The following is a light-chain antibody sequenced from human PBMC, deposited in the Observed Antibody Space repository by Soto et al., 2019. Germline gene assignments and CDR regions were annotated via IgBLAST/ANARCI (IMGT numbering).Light chain of an antibody. CDR3: AAWDDSLSGVV. CDR1: SSNIGAGYD. CDR2: SNN. V-gene: IGLV1-40*01. J-gene: IGLJ2*01. Sequence: QPVLTQPPSVSGAPGQRVTISCTGSSSNIGAGYDVHWYQQLPGTAPKLLIFSNNQRPSGVPDRFSGSKSGTSASLAISGLQSEDEADYYCAAWDDSLSGVVFGGGTKLTVL.